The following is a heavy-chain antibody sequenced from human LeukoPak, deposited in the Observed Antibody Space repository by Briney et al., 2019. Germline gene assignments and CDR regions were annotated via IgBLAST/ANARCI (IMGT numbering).Heavy chain of an antibody. D-gene: IGHD2-2*01. CDR3: ARGQYANNP. CDR2: ISGGGGST. CDR1: GFTFNSFA. Sequence: GGSLRLSCAASGFTFNSFAMTWVRQAPGKGLEWVSTISGGGGSTYYADPVKGRFTISRDNSKNTLYLQMNSLRAEDTAVYYCARGQYANNPWGQGTQVTVSS. V-gene: IGHV3-23*01. J-gene: IGHJ5*02.